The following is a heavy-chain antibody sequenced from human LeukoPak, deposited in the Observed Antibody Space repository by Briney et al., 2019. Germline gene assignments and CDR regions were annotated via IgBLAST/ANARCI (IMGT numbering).Heavy chain of an antibody. J-gene: IGHJ6*03. CDR2: ISWNSGSI. V-gene: IGHV3-9*03. D-gene: IGHD2-15*01. Sequence: PGGSLGLSCAASGFTFDDYAMHWVRQAPGKGLEWVSGISWNSGSIGYADSVKGRFTISRDNAKNSLYLQMNSLRAEDMALYYCAKSSGGALYYYYMDVWGKGTTVTVSS. CDR3: AKSSGGALYYYYMDV. CDR1: GFTFDDYA.